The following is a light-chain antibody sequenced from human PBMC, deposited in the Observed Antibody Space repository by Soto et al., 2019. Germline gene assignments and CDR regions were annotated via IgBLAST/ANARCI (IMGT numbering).Light chain of an antibody. V-gene: IGKV3-20*01. Sequence: EIVLTQSPGTLSLSPGERATLSCRASQSVSSSYLAWYQQKHGQAPRLLIYDASSMATGIPDRFSGSGSGTDFPLTISRLEPEDFAVYYCQQYGSSRTLGQGTKV. CDR2: DAS. CDR3: QQYGSSRT. CDR1: QSVSSSY. J-gene: IGKJ1*01.